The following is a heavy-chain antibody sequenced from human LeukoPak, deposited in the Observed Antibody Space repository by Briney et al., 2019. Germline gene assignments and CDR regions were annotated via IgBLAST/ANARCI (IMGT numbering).Heavy chain of an antibody. CDR3: AKGHYYGSGSLGY. V-gene: IGHV3-23*01. CDR2: IGGRDNST. J-gene: IGHJ4*02. CDR1: GFTFSSYG. Sequence: PGGSLRLSCAASGFTFSSYGMSWVRQAPGKGLEWVSAIGGRDNSTYYADSVKGRFTISRDNSKNTLYVQMNSLRAEDTAVYYCAKGHYYGSGSLGYWGQGTLVTVSS. D-gene: IGHD3-10*01.